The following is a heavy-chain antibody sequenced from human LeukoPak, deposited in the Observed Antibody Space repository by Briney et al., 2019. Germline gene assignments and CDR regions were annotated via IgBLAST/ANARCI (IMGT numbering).Heavy chain of an antibody. Sequence: ASVKVSCKASGYTFTSYYMHWVRQAPGQELEWMGIINPSGGSTSYAQKFQGRVTMTRDTSTSTVYMELSSPRSEDTAVYYCARAIFGVVIGYYYYGMDVWGQGTTVTVSS. J-gene: IGHJ6*02. D-gene: IGHD3-3*01. CDR1: GYTFTSYY. CDR2: INPSGGST. V-gene: IGHV1-46*01. CDR3: ARAIFGVVIGYYYYGMDV.